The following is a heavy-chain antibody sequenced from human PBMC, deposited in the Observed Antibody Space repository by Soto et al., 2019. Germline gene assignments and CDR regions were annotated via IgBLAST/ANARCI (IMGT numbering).Heavy chain of an antibody. D-gene: IGHD3-3*01. Sequence: GESLKISCAASGFTFSNAWMSWVRQAPGKGLEWVGRIKSKTDGGTTDYAAPVKGRFTISRDDSKNTLYLQMNSLKTEDTAVYYCTPDRHYDFWSGYPYGMDVWGQGTSVTVS. V-gene: IGHV3-15*01. J-gene: IGHJ6*02. CDR3: TPDRHYDFWSGYPYGMDV. CDR1: GFTFSNAW. CDR2: IKSKTDGGTT.